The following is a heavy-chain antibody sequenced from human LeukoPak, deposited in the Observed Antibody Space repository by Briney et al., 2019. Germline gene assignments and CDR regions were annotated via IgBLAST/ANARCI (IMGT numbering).Heavy chain of an antibody. V-gene: IGHV1-2*02. CDR2: INPDSGDS. D-gene: IGHD6-13*01. CDR3: ARGSSNWSTRFHS. CDR1: GYTFTNFY. Sequence: GASVTVSCKASGYTFTNFYTHWVRQAPGQGLEWMGWINPDSGDSNYTQHFQGRVTMTRGTSISTAYMELSRLRSDDTAVYYCARGSSNWSTRFHSWGQGTLVTVSS. J-gene: IGHJ4*02.